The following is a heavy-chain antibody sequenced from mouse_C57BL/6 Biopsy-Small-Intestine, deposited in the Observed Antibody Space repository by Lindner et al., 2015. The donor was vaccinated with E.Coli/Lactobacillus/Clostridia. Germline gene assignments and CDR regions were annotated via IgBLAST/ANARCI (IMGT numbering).Heavy chain of an antibody. V-gene: IGHV1-47*01. CDR2: FHPYNDDT. Sequence: VQLQESGAELVKPGASVKMSCKASGYTFTTYPIEWMKQNHGKSLEWIGNFHPYNDDTKYNEKFKGRATLTVEKSSSTVYLELSRLTSDDSAVYYCARRLYGSSYWYFDVWGTGTTVTVSS. D-gene: IGHD1-1*01. J-gene: IGHJ1*03. CDR1: GYTFTTYP. CDR3: ARRLYGSSYWYFDV.